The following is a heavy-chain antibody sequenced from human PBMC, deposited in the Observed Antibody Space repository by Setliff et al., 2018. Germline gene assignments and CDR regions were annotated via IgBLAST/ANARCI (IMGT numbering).Heavy chain of an antibody. CDR1: GFTFSSYR. V-gene: IGHV3-33*08. Sequence: PGESLKISCAASGFTFSSYRMHWVRQAPGKGLEWVAVIWDDGGNKYYADSVKGRFTISRDNAKNSLYLQMNSLRAEDTAVYYCVRDDVRGYYMDVWGKGTTVTVSS. CDR3: VRDDVRGYYMDV. D-gene: IGHD3-10*02. CDR2: IWDDGGNK. J-gene: IGHJ6*03.